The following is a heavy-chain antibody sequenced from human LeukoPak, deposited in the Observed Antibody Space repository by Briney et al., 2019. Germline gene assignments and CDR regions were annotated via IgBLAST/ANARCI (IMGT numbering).Heavy chain of an antibody. J-gene: IGHJ4*01. Sequence: ASVKASCKALGYTLTSLLIHWVRPAPGQGLEWMGVIHPDSESSTYSQKFQGRVTLTRDMSTTTSYRALSSLRSGDTAIYYCARDAIGSYLFDDWSQGTSVTVPS. CDR1: GYTLTSLL. CDR3: ARDAIGSYLFDD. CDR2: IHPDSESS. D-gene: IGHD2-21*01. V-gene: IGHV1-46*01.